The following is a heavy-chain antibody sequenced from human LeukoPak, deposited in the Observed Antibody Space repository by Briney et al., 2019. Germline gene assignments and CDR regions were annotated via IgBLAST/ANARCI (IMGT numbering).Heavy chain of an antibody. J-gene: IGHJ6*03. V-gene: IGHV3-30*02. CDR2: LRYDGSNK. CDR3: AKDVVNCGSTSCYFHYYMDV. CDR1: GFTFSTYG. Sequence: GGSLRLSCAASGFTFSTYGMHWVRQAPGKGLEWVAFLRYDGSNKYYADSVKGRFTISRDNSKNTLYLQMNSLRAEDTAVYYCAKDVVNCGSTSCYFHYYMDVWGKGTTVTVSS. D-gene: IGHD2-2*01.